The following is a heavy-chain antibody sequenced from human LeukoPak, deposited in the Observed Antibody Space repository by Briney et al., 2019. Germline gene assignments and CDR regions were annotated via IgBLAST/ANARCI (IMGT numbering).Heavy chain of an antibody. Sequence: SETLSLTCTVSGGSISSYYWTWIRQPPGKGLEWIGYIYYTGNTNYNPSLKSRVTISVDMSKNQFSLKLSSVSAADTAVYYCARDSSDILTGYYSAHYYWGQGTLVTVSS. J-gene: IGHJ4*02. D-gene: IGHD3-9*01. CDR1: GGSISSYY. CDR2: IYYTGNT. V-gene: IGHV4-59*01. CDR3: ARDSSDILTGYYSAHYY.